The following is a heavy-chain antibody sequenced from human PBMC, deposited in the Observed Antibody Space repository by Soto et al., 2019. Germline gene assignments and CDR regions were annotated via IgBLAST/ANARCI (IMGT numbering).Heavy chain of an antibody. D-gene: IGHD3-16*01. J-gene: IGHJ6*02. V-gene: IGHV3-33*01. CDR2: INYDGSNK. CDR3: ARCKQKVMHCVLDV. Sequence: QVSLVESGGGAVQRGRSLRVSCAASGFIFSSYGMHWVRQAPGKGLEWVAFINYDGSNKFYGDAVKGRFTISRDNSKNIVHLQMNNLRGEDTAVYYCARCKQKVMHCVLDVWVHGATVTVSS. CDR1: GFIFSSYG.